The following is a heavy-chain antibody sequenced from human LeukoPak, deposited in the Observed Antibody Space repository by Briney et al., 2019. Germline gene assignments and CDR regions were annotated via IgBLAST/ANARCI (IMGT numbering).Heavy chain of an antibody. V-gene: IGHV1-2*02. Sequence: ASVKVSCKASGYTFTAYYMHWVRQAPGQGLEWMGWINPNSGGTNYAQKFQGRVTMTRDTSISTAYMELSRLRSDDTAVYYCARALHSAAVNWFDPWGQGTLVTVSS. CDR1: GYTFTAYY. CDR2: INPNSGGT. CDR3: ARALHSAAVNWFDP. J-gene: IGHJ5*02. D-gene: IGHD6-13*01.